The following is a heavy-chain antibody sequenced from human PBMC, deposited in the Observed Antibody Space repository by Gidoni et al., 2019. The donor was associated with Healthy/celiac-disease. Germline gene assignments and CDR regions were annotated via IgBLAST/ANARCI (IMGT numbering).Heavy chain of an antibody. V-gene: IGHV3-23*04. J-gene: IGHJ5*02. D-gene: IGHD3-3*01. Sequence: EVQRVESGGGLVQPGGSLRPSCAASGFTFSSDALGWVRQAPGKGLEWVSAISGSGGSTYYADFVKGRFTISRDNSKNTLYLQMNSLRAEDTAVYYCADGITIFGVVRNWFDPWGQGTLVTVSS. CDR1: GFTFSSDA. CDR2: ISGSGGST. CDR3: ADGITIFGVVRNWFDP.